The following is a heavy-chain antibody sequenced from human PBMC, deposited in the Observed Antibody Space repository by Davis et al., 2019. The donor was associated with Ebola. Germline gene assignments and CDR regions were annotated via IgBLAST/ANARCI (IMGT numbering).Heavy chain of an antibody. CDR1: GDSISSSNW. CDR3: ARQLYTGSSADWFDP. CDR2: IYHSGST. J-gene: IGHJ5*02. V-gene: IGHV4-4*02. D-gene: IGHD3-16*01. Sequence: MPSETLSLTCAVSGDSISSSNWWSWVRQPPGKGLEWIGEIYHSGSTNYNPSLQSRVTISVDTSKNQFSLKLTSVSAADTAVYYCARQLYTGSSADWFDPWGQGTLVTVSS.